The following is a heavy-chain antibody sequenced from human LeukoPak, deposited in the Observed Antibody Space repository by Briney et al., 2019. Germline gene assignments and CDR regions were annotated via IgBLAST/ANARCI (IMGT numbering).Heavy chain of an antibody. V-gene: IGHV3-23*01. CDR1: GFTFSSYA. CDR2: INGGGGDT. Sequence: GGSLRLSCAASGFTFSSYAMGWVRQTPGKGLEWVSAINGGGGDTYYTDSVKGRFTISRDNSNNTLYLQMSSLRADDSALYYCAKGRAFVTGWSVDQFDSWGQGALVT. D-gene: IGHD6-19*01. CDR3: AKGRAFVTGWSVDQFDS. J-gene: IGHJ4*02.